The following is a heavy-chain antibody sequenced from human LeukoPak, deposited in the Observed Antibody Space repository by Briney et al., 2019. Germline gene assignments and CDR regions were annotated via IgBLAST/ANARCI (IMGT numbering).Heavy chain of an antibody. D-gene: IGHD3-10*01. CDR2: LSNTGGSI. J-gene: IGHJ4*02. CDR1: GFTFSSYG. V-gene: IGHV3-23*01. Sequence: PGRSLRLSCAASGFTFSSYGMHWVRQAPGKGLEWVSGLSNTGGSISYTDSVKGRFTISRDNSKNTLYLQMNSLRAEDTAVYYCTKGYYGQVSFDYWGQGTLVTVSS. CDR3: TKGYYGQVSFDY.